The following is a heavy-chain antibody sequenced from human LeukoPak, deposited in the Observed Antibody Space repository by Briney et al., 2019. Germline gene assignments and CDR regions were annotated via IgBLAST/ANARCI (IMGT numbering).Heavy chain of an antibody. CDR3: AAGGAHRTTDSSGYYNPPDY. CDR1: GYSISSGYY. Sequence: SETLSLTCAVSGYSISSGYYWGWIRQPPGKGLEWIGSIYHSGSTYYNPSLKSRVTISVDTSKNQFSLKLSSVTAADTAAYYCAAGGAHRTTDSSGYYNPPDYWGQGTLVTVSS. CDR2: IYHSGST. J-gene: IGHJ4*02. D-gene: IGHD3-22*01. V-gene: IGHV4-38-2*01.